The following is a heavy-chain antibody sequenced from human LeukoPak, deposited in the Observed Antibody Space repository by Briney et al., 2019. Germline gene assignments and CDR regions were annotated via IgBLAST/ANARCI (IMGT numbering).Heavy chain of an antibody. D-gene: IGHD5-12*01. CDR1: GFSFSNAW. Sequence: PGGSLRLSCAASGFSFSNAWMSWVRQAPGKGLEWVGRIKSKRDGETTDYAAPVKGRFTISRDDSKNTLYLQMNSLKTEDTAVYSCATDDTGHDWGHWGQGTPVTVSS. J-gene: IGHJ4*02. CDR2: IKSKRDGETT. CDR3: ATDDTGHDWGH. V-gene: IGHV3-15*01.